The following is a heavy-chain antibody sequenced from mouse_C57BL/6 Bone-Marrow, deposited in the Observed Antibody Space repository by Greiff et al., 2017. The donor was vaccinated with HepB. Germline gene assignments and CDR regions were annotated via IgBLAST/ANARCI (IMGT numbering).Heavy chain of an antibody. D-gene: IGHD1-1*01. V-gene: IGHV5-15*01. J-gene: IGHJ4*01. Sequence: EVHLVESGGGLVQPGGSLKLSCAAFGFTFSDYGMAWVRQAPRKGPEWVAFISNLAYSIYYADTVTGRFTISRENAKNTLYLEMSSLRSEDTAMYYCARQDYYGSSYEYYAMDYWGQGTSVTVSS. CDR2: ISNLAYSI. CDR1: GFTFSDYG. CDR3: ARQDYYGSSYEYYAMDY.